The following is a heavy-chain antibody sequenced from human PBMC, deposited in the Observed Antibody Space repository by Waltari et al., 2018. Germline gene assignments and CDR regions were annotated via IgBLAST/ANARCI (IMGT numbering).Heavy chain of an antibody. CDR1: GYIFTGYY. CDR3: AREGVDYGDHKGVWGLDV. J-gene: IGHJ6*02. CDR2: INPKSGGT. V-gene: IGHV1-2*02. D-gene: IGHD4-17*01. Sequence: QVQLVQSEAEVKKPGASVKVSCKASGYIFTGYYIHWMRQAPGQGLEWMGWINPKSGGTKYAQKCQGRVTMTRDTSISTAHMELNSLRSDDTAVFFCAREGVDYGDHKGVWGLDVWGQGTTVSVS.